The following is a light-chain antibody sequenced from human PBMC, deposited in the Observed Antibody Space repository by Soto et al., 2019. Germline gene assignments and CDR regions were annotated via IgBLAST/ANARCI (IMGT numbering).Light chain of an antibody. Sequence: DVVMTQSPLSMPVTLCQPASISCRSNQSLVHSDGIAYFSWFQQRAGRYPXRLIYKVSNRDSGVPARFSGSGSGTDFALKISRVEAEDVRVYYCMQGTHWPITFGQGTLLEI. CDR2: KVS. V-gene: IGKV2-30*02. CDR1: QSLVHSDGIAY. CDR3: MQGTHWPIT. J-gene: IGKJ5*01.